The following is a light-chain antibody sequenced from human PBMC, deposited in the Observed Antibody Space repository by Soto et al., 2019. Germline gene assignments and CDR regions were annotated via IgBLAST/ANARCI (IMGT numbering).Light chain of an antibody. CDR2: GAS. V-gene: IGKV3-20*01. CDR3: QQHGTSPGT. Sequence: EIVLTQSPGTLSLSPGERATLSCRASHAVTNNFLAWYQQKPGQAPRLVIYGASSRPAGIPDRFSGSGAGTDFTLSISRLEPEDFAVYFCQQHGTSPGTFGQGTKLEIK. J-gene: IGKJ2*01. CDR1: HAVTNNF.